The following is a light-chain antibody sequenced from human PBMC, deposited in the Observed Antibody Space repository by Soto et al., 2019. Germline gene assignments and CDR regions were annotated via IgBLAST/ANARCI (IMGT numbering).Light chain of an antibody. V-gene: IGKV3-11*01. CDR1: QSVSNF. CDR3: QQYAASPRT. J-gene: IGKJ1*01. Sequence: EIVFTPSPATLSLSPVERATRTCRASQSVSNFLAWYQHKPGQAPRLLIYDASIRAAGVPARFSGSGSATDFTLTISRLEPEDFAVYYCQQYAASPRTFGQGTKVDI. CDR2: DAS.